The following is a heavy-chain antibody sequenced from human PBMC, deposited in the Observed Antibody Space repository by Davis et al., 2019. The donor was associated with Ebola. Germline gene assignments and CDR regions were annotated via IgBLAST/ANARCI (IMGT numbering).Heavy chain of an antibody. Sequence: ASVKVSCKASGYPFSAFYMHWVRQAPGQGLEWMGWINPISGATNYAQKFQGRVTMTRDTSVSTAYMDLSRLRSDDTAVYYCAKGPAGSYYYYYGMDVWGQGTTVTVSS. CDR1: GYPFSAFY. J-gene: IGHJ6*02. CDR2: INPISGAT. V-gene: IGHV1-2*02. CDR3: AKGPAGSYYYYYGMDV. D-gene: IGHD3-10*01.